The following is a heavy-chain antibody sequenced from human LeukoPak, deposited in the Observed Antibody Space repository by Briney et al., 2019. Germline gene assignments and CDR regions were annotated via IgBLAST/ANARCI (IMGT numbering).Heavy chain of an antibody. J-gene: IGHJ3*02. CDR1: GFTFSSYW. CDR3: ARDLAGPPQEAFDI. Sequence: GGSLRLSCAASGFTFSSYWMNWGRQAPGKGREWVGNIKIDGSERYYVDSVKGRFTISRDNTNRSLYLQMNTMGAEDTAVYYCARDLAGPPQEAFDIWGQGTMVTVSS. CDR2: IKIDGSER. V-gene: IGHV3-7*01.